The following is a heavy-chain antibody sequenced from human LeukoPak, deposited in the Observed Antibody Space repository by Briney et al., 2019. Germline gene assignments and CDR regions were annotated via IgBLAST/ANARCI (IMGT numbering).Heavy chain of an antibody. J-gene: IGHJ4*02. CDR1: GYTFTGYY. V-gene: IGHV1-18*04. Sequence: GASVKVSCKASGYTFTGYYMHWVRQAPGQGLEWLGWISPYNGDTRSAQMLQGRVSMTTDTSTSTAYMELRSLRSDDTAVYYCARLILGVASAGFDYWGQGTLVTVSS. D-gene: IGHD6-13*01. CDR2: ISPYNGDT. CDR3: ARLILGVASAGFDY.